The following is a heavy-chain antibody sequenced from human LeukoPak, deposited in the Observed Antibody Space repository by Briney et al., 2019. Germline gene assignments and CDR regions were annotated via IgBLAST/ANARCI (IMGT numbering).Heavy chain of an antibody. V-gene: IGHV4-38-2*02. D-gene: IGHD3-3*01. J-gene: IGHJ4*02. CDR3: VRLPGDFWSAYYADS. CDR1: GYSITSGYF. Sequence: ASETLSLTCTVSGYSITSGYFWGWFRQPPGKALEFIETIYHGGSCYSHPSPQSRVTISVDTSKNQFSLKLISMTAADTAVYYCVRLPGDFWSAYYADSWGQGTLVTVSS. CDR2: IYHGGSC.